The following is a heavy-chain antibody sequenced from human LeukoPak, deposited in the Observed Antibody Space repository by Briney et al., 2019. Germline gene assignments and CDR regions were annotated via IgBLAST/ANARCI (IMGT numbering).Heavy chain of an antibody. V-gene: IGHV3-30*02. J-gene: IGHJ4*02. CDR3: AKDQAGG. CDR1: GYTFSSYA. Sequence: GGSLRLSCAASGYTFSSYAMHWVRQAPGKGLEWVSFIRSDGGEEYYADSVKGRFTISRDNSKNTLYLQMNSLRPEDTAIYYCAKDQAGGWGQGTLVTVSS. D-gene: IGHD4-23*01. CDR2: IRSDGGEE.